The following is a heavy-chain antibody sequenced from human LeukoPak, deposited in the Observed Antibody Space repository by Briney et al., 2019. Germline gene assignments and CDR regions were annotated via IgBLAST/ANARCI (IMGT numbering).Heavy chain of an antibody. CDR3: ARDLPEGGRYFDY. CDR2: IHSSGST. D-gene: IGHD2-15*01. J-gene: IGHJ4*02. Sequence: SETLSLTCTVSGGSISSYYWSWIRRPPGKGLEWIGYIHSSGSTNYNPSLKSRVTISVDTSKNQFSLKLSSVTAADTAVYYCARDLPEGGRYFDYWGQGTLVTVSS. CDR1: GGSISSYY. V-gene: IGHV4-59*01.